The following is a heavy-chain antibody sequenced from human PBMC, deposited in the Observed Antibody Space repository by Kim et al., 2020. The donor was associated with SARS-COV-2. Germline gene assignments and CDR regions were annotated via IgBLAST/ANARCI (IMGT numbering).Heavy chain of an antibody. Sequence: SNPSLKSRVTISVDTSKNQFSLKLSSVTAADTAVYYCARKSSSSRRGYDYWGQGTLVTVSS. V-gene: IGHV4-34*01. CDR3: ARKSSSSRRGYDY. D-gene: IGHD6-6*01. J-gene: IGHJ4*02.